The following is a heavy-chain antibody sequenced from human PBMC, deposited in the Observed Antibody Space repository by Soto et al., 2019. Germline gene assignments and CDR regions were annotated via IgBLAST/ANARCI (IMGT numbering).Heavy chain of an antibody. CDR3: AHRASTGTTPYFDS. CDR1: GFSFTTTRMG. D-gene: IGHD1-1*01. V-gene: IGHV2-5*02. J-gene: IGHJ4*02. Sequence: SGPTLVNPTDPLTLTCTFSGFSFTTTRMGVGWTRQPPGKALEWLAIIYWDGGSRYNPLLRRRLTLTEDTSKNQVVLTMTNRDPKDTAPYYCAHRASTGTTPYFDSGGQGTPVTVSS. CDR2: IYWDGGS.